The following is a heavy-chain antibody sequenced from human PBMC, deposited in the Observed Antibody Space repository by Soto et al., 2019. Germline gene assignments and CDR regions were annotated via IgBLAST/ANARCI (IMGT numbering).Heavy chain of an antibody. CDR3: ARGRVVDTAMVSFDY. Sequence: SETLSLTCSVSSGSISSSDYYWSLIRQPPGKGLEWIGYINYSGRTYYKPSLKSRLSMSTDTSKNQFSLRLTSVTAADTAVYYCARGRVVDTAMVSFDYWGQGTLVTVSS. D-gene: IGHD5-18*01. V-gene: IGHV4-30-4*01. J-gene: IGHJ4*02. CDR1: SGSISSSDYY. CDR2: INYSGRT.